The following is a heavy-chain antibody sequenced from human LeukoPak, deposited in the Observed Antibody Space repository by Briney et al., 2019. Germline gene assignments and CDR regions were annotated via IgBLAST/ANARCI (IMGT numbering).Heavy chain of an antibody. J-gene: IGHJ3*02. Sequence: PSETLSLTCTVSGGSVSSGTYYWSWIRQPPGKGLEWIGYIYYSGSTNYNPSFKSRVTVSVDTSKNQCSLKLSSVTTADTAVYYCTRSTNLEAFDIWGQGTMVTVSS. CDR1: GGSVSSGTYY. CDR3: TRSTNLEAFDI. D-gene: IGHD2-8*01. CDR2: IYYSGST. V-gene: IGHV4-61*01.